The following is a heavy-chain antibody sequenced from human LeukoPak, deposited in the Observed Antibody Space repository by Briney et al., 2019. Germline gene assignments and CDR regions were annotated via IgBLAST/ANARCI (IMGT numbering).Heavy chain of an antibody. D-gene: IGHD3-10*01. J-gene: IGHJ5*02. CDR2: IYYTET. Sequence: SETLSLTCTVSGGSVSDYYWGWIRQSPGKALEWIGYIYYTETSYNPSLKSRVTISADTSRDQFSLKLSSVTTADTAVYYCARGPYGSGISNWFDPWGQGTLVIVSS. CDR3: ARGPYGSGISNWFDP. V-gene: IGHV4-59*02. CDR1: GGSVSDYY.